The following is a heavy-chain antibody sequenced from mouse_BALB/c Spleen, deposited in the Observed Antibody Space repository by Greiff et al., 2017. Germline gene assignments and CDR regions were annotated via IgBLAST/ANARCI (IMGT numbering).Heavy chain of an antibody. V-gene: IGHV1-69*02. J-gene: IGHJ2*01. CDR1: GYTFTSYW. CDR2: IDPCDSYT. Sequence: QVQLQQPGAELVKPGASVKLSCKASGYTFTSYWMHWVKQRPGQGLEWIGEIDPCDSYTNYNDKFKGKATLTVDKSSSTAYMQLSSLTSEDSAVDYCVPIRPVVSSDFDYWGQGTTRTVSS. CDR3: VPIRPVVSSDFDY. D-gene: IGHD1-1*01.